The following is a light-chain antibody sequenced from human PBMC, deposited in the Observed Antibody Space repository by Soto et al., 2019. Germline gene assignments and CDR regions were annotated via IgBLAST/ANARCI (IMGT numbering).Light chain of an antibody. CDR2: AAS. CDR1: QSVSRS. V-gene: IGKV1-39*01. J-gene: IGKJ1*01. Sequence: KLTQSPSSLSASIGDRVIITCRASQSVSRSLNWYQQKAGQAPKLLIYAASTLHSGVPSRFSGSGSGTEFTLTISSLQPEDFATYYCQQNAITPPWTFGQGTKV. CDR3: QQNAITPPWT.